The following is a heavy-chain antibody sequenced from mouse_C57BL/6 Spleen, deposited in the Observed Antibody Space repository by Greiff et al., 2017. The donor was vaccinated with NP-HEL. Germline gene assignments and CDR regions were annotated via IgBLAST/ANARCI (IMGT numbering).Heavy chain of an antibody. V-gene: IGHV1-58*01. Sequence: EVHLVESGAELVRPGSSVKMSCKTSGYTFTSYGINWVKQRPGQGLEWIGYIYIGNGYTEYNEKFKGKATLTSDTSSSTAYMQLSSLTSEDSAIYFCARYSPEGLREDYAMDYWGQGTSVTVSS. CDR1: GYTFTSYG. CDR3: ARYSPEGLREDYAMDY. CDR2: IYIGNGYT. J-gene: IGHJ4*01. D-gene: IGHD3-1*01.